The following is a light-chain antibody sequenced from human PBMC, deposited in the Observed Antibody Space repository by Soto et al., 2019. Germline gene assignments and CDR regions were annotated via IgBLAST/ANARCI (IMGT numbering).Light chain of an antibody. CDR1: QSVLYSSNNKNY. Sequence: DIVMTQSPDSLAVSLGERATINCKSSQSVLYSSNNKNYLALYQQRPGQPPKLLIYWASTRESGVPDRFSGSGSGTDFTLTITSLQAEDVAVYYCQQYEITPPTFGQGTKLEIK. J-gene: IGKJ2*01. CDR2: WAS. CDR3: QQYEITPPT. V-gene: IGKV4-1*01.